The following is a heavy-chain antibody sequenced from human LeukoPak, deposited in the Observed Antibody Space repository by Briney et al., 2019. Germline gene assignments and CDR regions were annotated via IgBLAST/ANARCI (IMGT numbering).Heavy chain of an antibody. CDR3: ARVGSTSIYYYYMDV. CDR1: GFTFSTYG. J-gene: IGHJ6*03. V-gene: IGHV3-30*02. CDR2: IRYDGRNK. Sequence: GGSLRLSCAASGFTFSTYGMHWVRQAPGKGLEWVAFIRYDGRNKYYADSVKGRFTISRDNSKNTLCLQMNSLRAEDTAVYYCARVGSTSIYYYYMDVWGKGTTVTISS. D-gene: IGHD2-2*01.